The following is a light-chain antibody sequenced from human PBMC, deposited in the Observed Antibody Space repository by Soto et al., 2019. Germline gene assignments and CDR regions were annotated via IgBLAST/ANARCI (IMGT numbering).Light chain of an antibody. CDR3: QQSYSTPRT. Sequence: DIQRTQSPSSLSASVGDRSTITCLASQSISSYLNWYQQKPGKATKLLIYAAYSLQSGVTSRFSGSGSGTDFTITISSLQTEDFANYYCQQSYSTPRTFGPGTKVDIK. V-gene: IGKV1-39*01. CDR2: AAY. J-gene: IGKJ1*01. CDR1: QSISSY.